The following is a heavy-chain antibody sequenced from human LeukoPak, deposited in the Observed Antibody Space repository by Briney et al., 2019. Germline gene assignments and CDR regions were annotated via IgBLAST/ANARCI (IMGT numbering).Heavy chain of an antibody. Sequence: GGSLRLSCAASGFTFSSYSMNWVRQAPGKGLEWVSYISSSSSTIYYADSVKGRFTISRDNAKNSLYLQMNSLRAEDTAVYYCAREYSSSTDYYYGMDVWGQGTTVTVSS. CDR2: ISSSSSTI. CDR1: GFTFSSYS. D-gene: IGHD6-13*01. V-gene: IGHV3-48*04. CDR3: AREYSSSTDYYYGMDV. J-gene: IGHJ6*02.